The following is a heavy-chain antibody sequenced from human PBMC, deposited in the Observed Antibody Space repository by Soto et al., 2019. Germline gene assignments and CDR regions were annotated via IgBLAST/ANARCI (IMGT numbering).Heavy chain of an antibody. J-gene: IGHJ4*02. D-gene: IGHD3-9*01. Sequence: GASVKVSCKASGYTFTNYGVSWVRQAPGQGLEWMGWISAYKGYTYSAPKLQGRVTMTTDTSTTTAYMELRGLSPDDTAVYYCASTPTNHYDILTGYYMNYWGQGTLVTVSS. CDR2: ISAYKGYT. CDR1: GYTFTNYG. V-gene: IGHV1-18*01. CDR3: ASTPTNHYDILTGYYMNY.